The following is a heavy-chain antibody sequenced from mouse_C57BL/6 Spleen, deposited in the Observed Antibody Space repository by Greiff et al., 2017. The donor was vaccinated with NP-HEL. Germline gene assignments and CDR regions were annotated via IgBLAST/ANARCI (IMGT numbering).Heavy chain of an antibody. CDR2: IDPSDSYT. D-gene: IGHD1-1*01. CDR1: GYTFTSYW. V-gene: IGHV1-50*01. CDR3: ARRGTTDDY. J-gene: IGHJ2*01. Sequence: VQLQESGAELVKPGASVKLSCKASGYTFTSYWMQWVKQRPGQGLEWIGEIDPSDSYTNYNQKFKGKATLTVDTSSSTAYMQLSSLTSEDSAVYYCARRGTTDDYWGQGTTLTVSS.